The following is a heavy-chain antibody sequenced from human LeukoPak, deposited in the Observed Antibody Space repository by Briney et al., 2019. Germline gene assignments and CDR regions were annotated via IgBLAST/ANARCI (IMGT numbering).Heavy chain of an antibody. D-gene: IGHD2-2*02. J-gene: IGHJ6*03. CDR3: ARAVGYCSSTSCYTYPRGYYYYMDV. CDR2: VNHSGST. CDR1: GGSFSGYY. Sequence: SETLSLTCAVYGGSFSGYYWSWIRQPPGKGLEWIGEVNHSGSTNYNPSLKSRVTISVDTSKNQFSLKLSSVTAADTAVYYCARAVGYCSSTSCYTYPRGYYYYMDVWGKGTTVTVSS. V-gene: IGHV4-34*01.